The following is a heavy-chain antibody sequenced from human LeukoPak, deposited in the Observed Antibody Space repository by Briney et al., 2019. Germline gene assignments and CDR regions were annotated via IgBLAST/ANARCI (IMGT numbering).Heavy chain of an antibody. J-gene: IGHJ6*02. V-gene: IGHV3-48*01. CDR1: GFTFSSYN. CDR2: ISYRGGTI. CDR3: ARDLQFYYGMDV. Sequence: GGSLRLSCAASGFTFSSYNMNWVRQAPGKGLEWISYISYRGGTIYYADSVKGRFTISRDNSKNSLFLQMNSLRVEDMAVYYCARDLQFYYGMDVWGQGTTVTVSS.